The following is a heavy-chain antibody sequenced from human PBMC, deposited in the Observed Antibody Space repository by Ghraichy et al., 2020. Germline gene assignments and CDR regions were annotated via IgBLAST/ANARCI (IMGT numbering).Heavy chain of an antibody. CDR1: GGSISSGDYY. CDR2: MYYSGST. J-gene: IGHJ5*02. Sequence: SQTLSITCTVSGGSISSGDYYWSWIRQPPGKGLEWIGYMYYSGSTYYNPFLKSRVTISINTSKSQFSLSLSSVTAADTAVYYCARAPRGGWLYNWFDPWGQGTVVTVSS. CDR3: ARAPRGGWLYNWFDP. V-gene: IGHV4-30-4*08. D-gene: IGHD5-24*01.